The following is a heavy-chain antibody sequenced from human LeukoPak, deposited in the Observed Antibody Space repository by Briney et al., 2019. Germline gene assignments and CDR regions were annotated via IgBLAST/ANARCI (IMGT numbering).Heavy chain of an antibody. CDR2: ISYDGSNK. CDR1: GFTFSSYA. Sequence: PGGSLRLSCAASGFTFSSYAMHWVRQAPGXXXEWVAVISYDGSNKYYADSVKGRFTISRDNSKNTLYLQMNSLRAEDTAVYYCAREVVRGVIIGRYFDYWGQGTLVTVSS. J-gene: IGHJ4*02. CDR3: AREVVRGVIIGRYFDY. V-gene: IGHV3-30-3*01. D-gene: IGHD3-10*01.